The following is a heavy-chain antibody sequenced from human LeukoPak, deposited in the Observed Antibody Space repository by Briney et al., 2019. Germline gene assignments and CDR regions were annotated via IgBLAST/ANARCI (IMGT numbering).Heavy chain of an antibody. V-gene: IGHV4-39*01. CDR1: GGSISSSSYY. CDR2: IYYSGST. Sequence: PSETLPLTCTVSGGSISSSSYYWGWIRQPPGKGLEWIGSIYYSGSTYYNPSLKSRVTISVDTSKNQFSLKLSSVTAADTAVYYCARQSAKSSASYSSGYYYRPIFEYWGQGKLVSVSS. D-gene: IGHD3-22*01. CDR3: ARQSAKSSASYSSGYYYRPIFEY. J-gene: IGHJ4*02.